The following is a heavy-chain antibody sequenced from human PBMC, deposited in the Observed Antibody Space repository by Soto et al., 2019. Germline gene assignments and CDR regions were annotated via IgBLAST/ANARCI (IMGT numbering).Heavy chain of an antibody. J-gene: IGHJ4*02. CDR2: INDGSEE. CDR1: GFSFSAHG. Sequence: QVQLVESGGGVVRPGTSLRLSCAATGFSFSAHGMHWVRQAPGKGLEWLAVINDGSEEGYADSARGRFTISRDNARNILYLQMDNLRAEDSALYYCAIDDLFVDNGLDHWGQGTLVTVSS. V-gene: IGHV3-33*01. D-gene: IGHD1-1*01. CDR3: AIDDLFVDNGLDH.